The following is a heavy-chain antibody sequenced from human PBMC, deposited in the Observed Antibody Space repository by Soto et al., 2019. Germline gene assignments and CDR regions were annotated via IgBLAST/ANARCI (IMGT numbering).Heavy chain of an antibody. J-gene: IGHJ4*02. CDR2: IYSGGST. V-gene: IGHV3-53*01. D-gene: IGHD3-22*01. CDR3: ASDLVYDRSGYYAIDF. CDR1: GFTVSSKY. Sequence: PGGSLRLSCAAYGFTVSSKYMSWVRQAPRKGLEWVSVIYSGGSTYYADAVKGRFTISRDNSKYTLYLQMNSLRAEDKAVYYCASDLVYDRSGYYAIDFWGQGTMVTVSS.